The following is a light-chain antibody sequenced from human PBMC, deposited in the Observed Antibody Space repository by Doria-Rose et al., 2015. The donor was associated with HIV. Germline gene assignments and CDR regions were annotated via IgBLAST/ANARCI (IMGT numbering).Light chain of an antibody. V-gene: IGKV3-20*01. CDR2: GAS. Sequence: GTLSLSQGERATLSCRASQSVTSNYLAWYLQKPGQPPRLLVYGASRRATGIPGRFSGSGSGTDFNLTISRLEPEDFAVYYCQQYGNSPVTFGQGTKVEIK. CDR3: QQYGNSPVT. J-gene: IGKJ1*01. CDR1: QSVTSNY.